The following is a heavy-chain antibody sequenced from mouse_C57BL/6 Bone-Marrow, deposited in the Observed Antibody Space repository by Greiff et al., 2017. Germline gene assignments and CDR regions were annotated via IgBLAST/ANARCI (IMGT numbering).Heavy chain of an antibody. CDR3: ARDYGSSYWYFDV. CDR2: IYPRDGST. V-gene: IGHV1-85*01. D-gene: IGHD1-1*01. J-gene: IGHJ1*03. Sequence: QVPLQQSGPELVKPGASVKLSCKASGYTFTSYDINWVKQRPGQGLEWIGWIYPRDGSTTYNEKFKGKATVTVDTSSSTAYMELHSLTSEDSEVYFCARDYGSSYWYFDVWGTGTTVTVSS. CDR1: GYTFTSYD.